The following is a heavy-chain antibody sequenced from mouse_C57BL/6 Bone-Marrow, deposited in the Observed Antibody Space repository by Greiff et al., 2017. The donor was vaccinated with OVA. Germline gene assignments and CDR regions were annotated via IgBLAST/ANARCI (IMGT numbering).Heavy chain of an antibody. J-gene: IGHJ2*01. CDR1: GFTFSDYY. CDR2: INSDGSST. CDR3: ARVGGYYFDY. Sequence: EVQVVESEGGLVQPGSSMKLSCTASGFTFSDYYMAWVRQVPEKGLEWVANINSDGSSTYYLDSLKSRFIISRDNAKNILYLQMSSLKSEDTATYYCARVGGYYFDYWGQGTTLTVSS. V-gene: IGHV5-16*01.